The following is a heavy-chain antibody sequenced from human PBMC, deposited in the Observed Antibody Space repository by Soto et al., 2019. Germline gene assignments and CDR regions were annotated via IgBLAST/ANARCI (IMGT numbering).Heavy chain of an antibody. J-gene: IGHJ6*02. CDR1: GFTFSSYW. Sequence: EVQLVESGGGLVQPGGSLRLSCAASGFTFSSYWMSLVRQAPGKGLEGVANIKQDGSEKYYVDSVKGRFTIFRHNAKNSLYLQMNSLRAEDTAVYYCVRHGYYCYGMDVWGQGTTVTVSS. V-gene: IGHV3-7*03. CDR2: IKQDGSEK. CDR3: VRHGYYCYGMDV.